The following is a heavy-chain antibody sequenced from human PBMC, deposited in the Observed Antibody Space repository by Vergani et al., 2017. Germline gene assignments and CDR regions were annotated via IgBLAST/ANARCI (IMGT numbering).Heavy chain of an antibody. CDR1: GFTFSDYY. V-gene: IGHV3-11*04. D-gene: IGHD2-21*02. J-gene: IGHJ3*02. CDR3: ARDVVVTATAGFRDAFDI. Sequence: QVQLVESGGGLVKPGGSLRLSCAASGFTFSDYYMSWIRQAPGKGLEWVSYISSSGSTIYYADSVKGRFTISRDNAKNSLYLQMNSLKSEDTAMYYCARDVVVTATAGFRDAFDIWGQGTMVTVSS. CDR2: ISSSGSTI.